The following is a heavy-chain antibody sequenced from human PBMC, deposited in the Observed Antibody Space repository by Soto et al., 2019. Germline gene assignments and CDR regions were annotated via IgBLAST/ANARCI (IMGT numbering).Heavy chain of an antibody. CDR3: ARLAVAGGGIRFDP. CDR1: GGSISSSSYY. Sequence: SETLSLTCTVSGGSISSSSYYWGWIRQPPGKGLEWIGSIYYSGSTYYNPSLKSRVTISVDTSKNQFSLKLSSVTAAGTAVYYCARLAVAGGGIRFDPWGQGTLVTVSS. V-gene: IGHV4-39*01. J-gene: IGHJ5*02. D-gene: IGHD6-19*01. CDR2: IYYSGST.